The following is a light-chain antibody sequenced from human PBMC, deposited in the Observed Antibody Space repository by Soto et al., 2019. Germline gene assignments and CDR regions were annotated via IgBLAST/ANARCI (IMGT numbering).Light chain of an antibody. CDR3: SSYTSATTYV. J-gene: IGLJ1*01. CDR2: DVS. CDR1: SSDVGAYNY. Sequence: QSALTQPASVSGSPGQSITISCTGTSSDVGAYNYDSWYQQYPGEAPKVIIYDVSHRPAGVSNRFSGSKSGNTASLTISGLQTQDEADYYCSSYTSATTYVFGTVTKLTV. V-gene: IGLV2-14*01.